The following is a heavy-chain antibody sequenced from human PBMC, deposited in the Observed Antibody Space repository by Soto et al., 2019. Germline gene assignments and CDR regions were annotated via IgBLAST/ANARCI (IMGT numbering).Heavy chain of an antibody. J-gene: IGHJ4*02. V-gene: IGHV4-39*01. CDR1: GGSISSSRCY. Sequence: PSETLSLTCTVSGGSISSSRCYWGWVRQPPGKGLEGIGSIYYGGSTEYNPSLESRVTISVDTSKNQFSLKVNSVTAADTAVYYCARTYNWNYGATLFDYWGQGTLVTVSS. CDR3: ARTYNWNYGATLFDY. CDR2: IYYGGST. D-gene: IGHD1-7*01.